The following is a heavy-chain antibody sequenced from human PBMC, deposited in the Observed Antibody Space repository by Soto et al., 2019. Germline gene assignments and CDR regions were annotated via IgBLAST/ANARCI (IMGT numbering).Heavy chain of an antibody. V-gene: IGHV3-23*01. CDR1: GFTFSSYT. CDR2: ISSGGGTS. Sequence: EVQLLESGGGLVQPGGSLRLSCAASGFTFSSYTMSWVRQAPGKGLEWVSAISSGGGTSHYADSVKGRFTISRDNSKNTLYLQMNSLRAEDTAVDYCAKGETTVTDPGGFAYWGQGSLVTVSS. J-gene: IGHJ4*02. D-gene: IGHD4-17*01. CDR3: AKGETTVTDPGGFAY.